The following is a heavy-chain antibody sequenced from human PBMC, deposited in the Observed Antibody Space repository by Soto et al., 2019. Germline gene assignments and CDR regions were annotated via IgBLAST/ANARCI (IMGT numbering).Heavy chain of an antibody. CDR1: GGSISSSSYY. D-gene: IGHD3-3*01. CDR3: ASLHYDFWSGYPNTVFDY. CDR2: IYYSGST. Sequence: SETLSLTCTVSGGSISSSSYYWGWIRQPPGKGLEWIGSIYYSGSTYYNPSLKSRVTISVDTSKNQFSLKLSSVTAADTAVYYCASLHYDFWSGYPNTVFDYWGQGTLVTVSS. J-gene: IGHJ4*02. V-gene: IGHV4-39*01.